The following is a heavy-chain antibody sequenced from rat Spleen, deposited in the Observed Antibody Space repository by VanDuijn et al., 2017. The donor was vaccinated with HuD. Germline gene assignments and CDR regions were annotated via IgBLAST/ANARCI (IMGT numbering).Heavy chain of an antibody. CDR1: GFSLTSDG. J-gene: IGHJ4*01. V-gene: IGHV2S12*01. Sequence: VQLQESGPGLVQPSQTLSLTCTVSGFSLTSDGVSWVRQPPGKGLEWIAAVSSGGNTYYDSTLKSRLSISRDTSKSQVFLKMNSLQTDDTAIYYCTRRFITTGVMDAWGQGASVTVSS. D-gene: IGHD1-10*01. CDR3: TRRFITTGVMDA. CDR2: VSSGGNT.